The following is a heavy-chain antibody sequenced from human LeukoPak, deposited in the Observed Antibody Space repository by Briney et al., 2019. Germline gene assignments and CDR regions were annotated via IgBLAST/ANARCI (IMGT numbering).Heavy chain of an antibody. J-gene: IGHJ4*02. CDR3: ARGQASSGWSSPFDY. CDR1: GGTFSSYA. CDR2: IIPIFGTA. Sequence: GSSVKVSCKASGGTFSSYAISWVRQAPGQGLEWMGGIIPIFGTANYAQKFQGRVTITADESTSTAYMELSSLRSEDTAVYYCARGQASSGWSSPFDYWGQGTLVTVSS. D-gene: IGHD6-19*01. V-gene: IGHV1-69*01.